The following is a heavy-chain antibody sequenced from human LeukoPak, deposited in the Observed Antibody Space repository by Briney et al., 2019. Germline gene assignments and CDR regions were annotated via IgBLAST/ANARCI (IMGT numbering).Heavy chain of an antibody. CDR2: ISGSGGST. CDR1: GFTFSSYA. Sequence: GGSLRLSCGASGFTFSSYAMSWVRQAPGKGLEWVPGISGSGGSTYYADSVKGRFTISRDNSKNTLYLQMNSLRAEDTAVYYCAKDGGADDVYYFDYWGQGTLVTVSS. J-gene: IGHJ4*02. CDR3: AKDGGADDVYYFDY. V-gene: IGHV3-23*01. D-gene: IGHD4-23*01.